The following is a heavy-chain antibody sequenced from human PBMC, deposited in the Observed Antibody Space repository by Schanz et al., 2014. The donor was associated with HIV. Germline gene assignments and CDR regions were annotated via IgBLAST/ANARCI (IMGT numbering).Heavy chain of an antibody. J-gene: IGHJ4*02. V-gene: IGHV3-33*08. CDR2: IWYDGSNK. Sequence: QVDLVESGGGVVQPGRSLRLSCAASGFTFSNYGMHWVRQAPGKGLEWLAAIWYDGSNKFYADSLRGRFTISRDNGKNSLFLQMNSLRAEDTAVYYCGRLRGFLWFGDHPYSFDYWGQGTLVTVSS. CDR3: GRLRGFLWFGDHPYSFDY. CDR1: GFTFSNYG. D-gene: IGHD3-10*01.